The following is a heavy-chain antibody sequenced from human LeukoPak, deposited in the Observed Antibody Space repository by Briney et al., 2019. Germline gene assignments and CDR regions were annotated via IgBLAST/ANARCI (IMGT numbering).Heavy chain of an antibody. CDR1: GGSFSGYY. Sequence: SETLSLTCAVYGGSFSGYYWRWIRQPPGKGLEWIGEINHSGSTNYNPSINNRVTISVDTYKIQFYLNLGSVTAAATALYSSGRVRGYSGYRYYYYYVYVWGKGTTVTVSS. J-gene: IGHJ6*03. V-gene: IGHV4-34*01. D-gene: IGHD5-12*01. CDR2: INHSGST. CDR3: GRVRGYSGYRYYYYYVYV.